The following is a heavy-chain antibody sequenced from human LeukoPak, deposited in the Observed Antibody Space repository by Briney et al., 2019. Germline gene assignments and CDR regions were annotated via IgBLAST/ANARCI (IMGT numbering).Heavy chain of an antibody. J-gene: IGHJ4*02. V-gene: IGHV3-30-3*01. CDR2: ISNDGSSK. D-gene: IGHD6-19*01. Sequence: GRSLRLSCAASGFTFSSYVMHWVRQAPGKGLEWVALISNDGSSKYHADSVKGRFTISRDNSKNTLYLQMSSLRTEDTAVYYCARGGSDWYNGDYWGQGTLVTVSS. CDR3: ARGGSDWYNGDY. CDR1: GFTFSSYV.